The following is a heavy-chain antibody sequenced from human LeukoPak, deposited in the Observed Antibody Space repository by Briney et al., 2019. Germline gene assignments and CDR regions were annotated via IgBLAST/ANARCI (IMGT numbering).Heavy chain of an antibody. J-gene: IGHJ3*02. CDR1: GGSINNYY. Sequence: PSETLSLTCTVSGGSINNYYWSWIRQPAGKGLEWIGRIYTRGSTNYNPSLKSRVTKSVDTSKNQFSLKLSSVTAADTAVYYCARGRYCSADVCSGGDAFDIWGQGTMVSVS. CDR2: IYTRGST. V-gene: IGHV4-4*07. CDR3: ARGRYCSADVCSGGDAFDI. D-gene: IGHD2-15*01.